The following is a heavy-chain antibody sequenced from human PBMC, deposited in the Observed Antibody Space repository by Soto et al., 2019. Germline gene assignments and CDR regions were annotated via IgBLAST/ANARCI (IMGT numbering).Heavy chain of an antibody. CDR1: GLNFRSYS. D-gene: IGHD2-21*02. CDR2: ISSSSNFI. J-gene: IGHJ6*02. CDR3: ARWKFVVVTGITYYYNGMDV. Sequence: EVQLVESGGGLVKPGGSRRLPGAVPGLNFRSYSLNWVGQPPGRGLEGVASISSSSNFIYYADSMRGRFTISRDDARNSLYLQMNNLRAEDTAVYYCARWKFVVVTGITYYYNGMDVWGQGTTVTVSS. V-gene: IGHV3-21*01.